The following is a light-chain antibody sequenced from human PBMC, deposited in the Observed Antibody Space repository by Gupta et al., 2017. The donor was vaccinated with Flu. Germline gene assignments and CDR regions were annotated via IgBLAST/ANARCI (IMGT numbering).Light chain of an antibody. CDR1: QNINSW. Sequence: PSTLSASVGDRVTITCRASQNINSWLAWYQQKPGKAPKLVIYKASTLQSGVPSTFGGSGSETEFTLTISSLQPDDFATYYCQQDNAYPWTFGQGTKVEIK. CDR3: QQDNAYPWT. CDR2: KAS. V-gene: IGKV1-5*03. J-gene: IGKJ1*01.